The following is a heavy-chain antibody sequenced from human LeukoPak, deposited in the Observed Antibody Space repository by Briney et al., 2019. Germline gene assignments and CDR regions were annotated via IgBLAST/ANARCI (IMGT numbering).Heavy chain of an antibody. CDR1: GYTFTGYY. Sequence: ASVKVSCKASGYTFTGYYMHWVRQAPGQGLEWMGRINPNSGGTNYAQKFQGGVTMTRDTSISTAYMELSRLRSDDTAVYYCARTSGSYYYYGMDVWGQGTTVTVS. D-gene: IGHD1-26*01. CDR3: ARTSGSYYYYGMDV. J-gene: IGHJ6*02. V-gene: IGHV1-2*06. CDR2: INPNSGGT.